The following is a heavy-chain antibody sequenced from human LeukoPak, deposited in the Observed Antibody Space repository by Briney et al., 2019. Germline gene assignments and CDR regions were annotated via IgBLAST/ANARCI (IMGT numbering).Heavy chain of an antibody. J-gene: IGHJ6*02. V-gene: IGHV4-59*01. CDR1: GGSISSYY. D-gene: IGHD5-12*01. CDR3: ARGGSGYDSFYYYGMDV. CDR2: IYESGST. Sequence: PSEPLSLPCTVSGGSISSYYWRWLRQPPGKGREGIGYIYESGSTNYNPSLKGRVTISVHTSKNQFSLQLSSVTAADTAVYYCARGGSGYDSFYYYGMDVWGQGTTVTVSS.